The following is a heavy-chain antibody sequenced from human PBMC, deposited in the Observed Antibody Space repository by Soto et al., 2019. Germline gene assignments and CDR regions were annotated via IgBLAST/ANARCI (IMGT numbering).Heavy chain of an antibody. CDR1: GFTFSSYG. CDR2: IWYDGSNK. J-gene: IGHJ6*02. CDR3: ARSLNPGYSSSWYGRHYYYYGMDV. D-gene: IGHD6-13*01. V-gene: IGHV3-33*01. Sequence: GGSLRLSCAASGFTFSSYGMHWVRQAPGKGLEWVAVIWYDGSNKYYADSVKGRFTISRDNSKNTLYLQMNSLRAEDTAVYYCARSLNPGYSSSWYGRHYYYYGMDVWGQGTTVTVSS.